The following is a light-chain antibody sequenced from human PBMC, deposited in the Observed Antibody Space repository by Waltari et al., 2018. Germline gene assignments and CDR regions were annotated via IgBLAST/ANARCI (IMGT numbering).Light chain of an antibody. CDR1: QNINTW. CDR2: RAS. V-gene: IGKV1-5*03. Sequence: DIQMTQFPSTLSASVGDRVTITCRASQNINTWLAWYQQKPGQVPKLLIYRASNLQTGVPSRFSGSGYGTEFTLAISSLQPDDFATYYCQQYNSYSQTFGQGTKVEV. CDR3: QQYNSYSQT. J-gene: IGKJ1*01.